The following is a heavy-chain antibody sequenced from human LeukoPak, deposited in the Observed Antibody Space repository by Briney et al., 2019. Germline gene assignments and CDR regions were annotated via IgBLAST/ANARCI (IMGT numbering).Heavy chain of an antibody. CDR2: ISSSGSTI. Sequence: GGSLRLSCAASGFTFSSYEMNWVRQAPGKGLEWVAYISSSGSTIYYADSVKGRFTISRDNAKNSLSLQMNSLRAEDTAVYYCARGGAAARKIGDYWGQGTLVTVSS. V-gene: IGHV3-48*03. CDR1: GFTFSSYE. CDR3: ARGGAAARKIGDY. D-gene: IGHD6-13*01. J-gene: IGHJ4*02.